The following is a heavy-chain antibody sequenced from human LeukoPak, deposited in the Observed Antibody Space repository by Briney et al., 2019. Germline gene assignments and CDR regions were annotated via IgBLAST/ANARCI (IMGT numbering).Heavy chain of an antibody. CDR1: GYTFTNYW. J-gene: IGHJ4*02. CDR3: ARRGYSGNEEFDY. V-gene: IGHV5-51*01. D-gene: IGHD5-12*01. Sequence: GESLKISCKGSGYTFTNYWIAWVRQMPGKGLEWMGIIFPGDSDTRYSPSFQGQVTISADKSISTAYLQWSSLKAWDTAMYYCARRGYSGNEEFDYWGQGTLVTVSS. CDR2: IFPGDSDT.